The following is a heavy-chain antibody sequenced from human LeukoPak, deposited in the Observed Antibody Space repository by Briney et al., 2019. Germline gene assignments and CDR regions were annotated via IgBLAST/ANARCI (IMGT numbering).Heavy chain of an antibody. CDR3: AKGVYYDGGFYFDH. D-gene: IGHD3-22*01. CDR2: ISDSGGNT. CDR1: GFTFSSYA. V-gene: IGHV3-23*01. J-gene: IGHJ4*02. Sequence: GGSLRHSCAASGFTFSSYAMYWVRQAPGKGLEWVSAISDSGGNTYYADSVKGRFTISRDNSKNTLYLQMNSLRAEDTAVYYCAKGVYYDGGFYFDHWGQGTLVTVSS.